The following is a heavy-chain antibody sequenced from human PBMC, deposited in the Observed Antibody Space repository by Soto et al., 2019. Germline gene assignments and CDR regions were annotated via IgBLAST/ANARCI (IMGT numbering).Heavy chain of an antibody. D-gene: IGHD6-19*01. Sequence: GGSLRLSCAASGFTFSSYAVSWVRQAPGKGLEWVSVISGSGGNTHYADSVKGRFTISRDNSKNSLYLQMHSLRAEDTAIYYCAKEVYSSSGMDVWGQGTTVTVSS. CDR2: ISGSGGNT. CDR3: AKEVYSSSGMDV. J-gene: IGHJ6*02. CDR1: GFTFSSYA. V-gene: IGHV3-23*01.